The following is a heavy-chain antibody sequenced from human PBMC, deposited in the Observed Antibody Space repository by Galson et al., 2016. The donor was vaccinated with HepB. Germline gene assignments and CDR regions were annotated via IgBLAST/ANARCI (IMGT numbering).Heavy chain of an antibody. CDR2: SRNRANSYTT. V-gene: IGHV3-72*01. CDR3: ASYYGDYSSSAFDL. D-gene: IGHD4-17*01. CDR1: GLTFRDHY. J-gene: IGHJ3*01. Sequence: SGLTFRDHYLHWVRQAPGKGLEWVGRSRNRANSYTTEYAASVEGRFTISRDNSRNSLYLQMNNLKSEDTAVYYCASYYGDYSSSAFDLWGQGTMVTVSS.